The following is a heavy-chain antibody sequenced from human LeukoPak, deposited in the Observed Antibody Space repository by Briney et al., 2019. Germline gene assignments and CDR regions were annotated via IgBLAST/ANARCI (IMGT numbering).Heavy chain of an antibody. Sequence: GESLKISCEGSGYRFTSYWIGWVRQMPGKGLEWMGIIYPGDSDTRYSPSFQGQVTISADKSINTAYLQWSSLKASDTAMYYCARQAHIAAAGTGNYYYYMDVWGKGTTVTVSS. D-gene: IGHD6-13*01. J-gene: IGHJ6*03. V-gene: IGHV5-51*01. CDR3: ARQAHIAAAGTGNYYYYMDV. CDR1: GYRFTSYW. CDR2: IYPGDSDT.